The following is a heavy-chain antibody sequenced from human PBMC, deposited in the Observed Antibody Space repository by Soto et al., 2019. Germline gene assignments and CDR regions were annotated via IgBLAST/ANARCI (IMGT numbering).Heavy chain of an antibody. CDR2: INHSGST. CDR1: GGSFSGYY. V-gene: IGHV4-34*01. J-gene: IGHJ4*02. D-gene: IGHD4-17*01. CDR3: ARHPPYGPLDY. Sequence: PSETLSLTCAVYGGSFSGYYWSWIRQPPGKGLEWIGEINHSGSTYYNPSLKSRVTISGDTSKNQFSLRLTSVTAADTAVYYCARHPPYGPLDYWGQGTLVTVSS.